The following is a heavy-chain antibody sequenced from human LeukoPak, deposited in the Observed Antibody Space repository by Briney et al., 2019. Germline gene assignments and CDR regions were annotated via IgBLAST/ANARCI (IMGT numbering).Heavy chain of an antibody. V-gene: IGHV3-21*01. CDR2: ISSSSSYI. Sequence: PGGSLRLSCAASGFTFSSYSMNWVRQAPGKGLEWVSSISSSSSYIYYADSVKGRFTISRDNAKSSLYLQMNSLRAEDTAVYYCARGSQQLVFLPFDYWGQGTLVTVSS. CDR1: GFTFSSYS. CDR3: ARGSQQLVFLPFDY. D-gene: IGHD6-13*01. J-gene: IGHJ4*02.